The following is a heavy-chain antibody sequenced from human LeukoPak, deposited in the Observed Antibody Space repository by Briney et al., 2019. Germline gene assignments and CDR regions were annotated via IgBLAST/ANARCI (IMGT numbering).Heavy chain of an antibody. CDR1: GFTFSSYA. Sequence: PGGSLRLSCAASGFTFSSYAMSWVRQAPGKGLEWVSAISGSGGRTYYVDSVKGRFTISRDSAMNSVSLQINSLRAEDTAVYYCLLQMTYGELSDPDFRGQGTLVTVSS. CDR3: LLQMTYGELSDPDF. V-gene: IGHV3-23*01. CDR2: ISGSGGRT. J-gene: IGHJ4*02. D-gene: IGHD3-16*02.